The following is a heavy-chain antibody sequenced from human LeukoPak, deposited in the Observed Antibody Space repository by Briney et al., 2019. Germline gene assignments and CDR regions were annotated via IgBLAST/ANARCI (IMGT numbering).Heavy chain of an antibody. CDR3: ASGSGYSYGWIDY. V-gene: IGHV3-53*01. CDR1: GFTVNTNY. Sequence: PGGSLRLSCAASGFTVNTNYMTWVPQAPGKGLEWVSGIYSADSTYYADSVKGRFTISRDNSKNTLYLQMNSLRAEDTAVYYCASGSGYSYGWIDYWGQGTLVTVSS. J-gene: IGHJ4*02. CDR2: IYSADST. D-gene: IGHD5-18*01.